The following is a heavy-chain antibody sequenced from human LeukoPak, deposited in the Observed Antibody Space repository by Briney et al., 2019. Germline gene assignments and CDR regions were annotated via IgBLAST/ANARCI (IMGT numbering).Heavy chain of an antibody. V-gene: IGHV4-59*01. Sequence: PSETLSLTCTVSGGSISSYYWSWIRQPPGKGLEWIGYIYYSGSTYYNPSLKSRVTISVDTSKNQFSLKLSSVTAADTAVYYCARDSSGYDTLDYWGQGTQVTVSS. D-gene: IGHD5-12*01. CDR2: IYYSGST. CDR3: ARDSSGYDTLDY. J-gene: IGHJ4*02. CDR1: GGSISSYY.